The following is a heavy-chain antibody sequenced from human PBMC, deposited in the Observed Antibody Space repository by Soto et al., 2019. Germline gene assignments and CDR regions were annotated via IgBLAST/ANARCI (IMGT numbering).Heavy chain of an antibody. CDR2: IYWDDDK. J-gene: IGHJ4*02. Sequence: QITLKESGPTLVKPTQTLTLTCTFSGFSLSTSGVGVGWIRQPPGKALEWLALIYWDDDKRYSPSLKSRLTITKDPSKNHVVLTTTNMDPVDTATYYCAHRPPILGYSSRYFDSWGQGTLVTVSS. D-gene: IGHD6-13*01. CDR1: GFSLSTSGVG. CDR3: AHRPPILGYSSRYFDS. V-gene: IGHV2-5*02.